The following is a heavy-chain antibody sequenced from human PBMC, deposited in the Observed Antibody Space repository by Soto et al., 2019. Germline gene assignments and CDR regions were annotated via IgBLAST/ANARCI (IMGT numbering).Heavy chain of an antibody. J-gene: IGHJ6*02. D-gene: IGHD1-26*01. CDR3: ARVSGSYYYGMDV. Sequence: SETLFLSCAVSCGSISSSNWWTWVRQPPGKGLEWIGEIYHSGSTNYNPSLKSRVTISVDKSKNQFSLKLSSVIAADTAVYYCARVSGSYYYGMDVWGQGTTVT. CDR2: IYHSGST. V-gene: IGHV4-4*02. CDR1: CGSISSSNW.